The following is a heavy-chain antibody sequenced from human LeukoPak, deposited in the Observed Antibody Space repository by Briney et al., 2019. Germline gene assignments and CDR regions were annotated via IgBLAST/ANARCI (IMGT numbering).Heavy chain of an antibody. CDR1: GFTFSSYG. V-gene: IGHV3-30*18. CDR3: AKDSSSSNNYYGMDV. D-gene: IGHD6-6*01. CDR2: ISDDGSNK. J-gene: IGHJ6*02. Sequence: GGSLRLSCAASGFTFSSYGIHWVRQAPGKGLEWVAVISDDGSNKYYADSVKGRFTISRDNSKNTLYLQMNSLRAKDTAVYYCAKDSSSSNNYYGMDVWGHGTTVTVSS.